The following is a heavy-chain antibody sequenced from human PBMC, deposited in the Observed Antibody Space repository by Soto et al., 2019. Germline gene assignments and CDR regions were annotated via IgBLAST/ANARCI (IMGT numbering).Heavy chain of an antibody. Sequence: SETLSLTCTVSGGSIRSGGYYWSWVRQNPRRGLEWIGNIYYSGNTYYNPSLKSRLTISVDTSKNQFSLNLSSVTAADTAVYYCARDRLMATAGTARHYFGLDVWGQGTTVPSP. CDR2: IYYSGNT. CDR1: GGSIRSGGYY. CDR3: ARDRLMATAGTARHYFGLDV. D-gene: IGHD5-18*01. J-gene: IGHJ6*02. V-gene: IGHV4-31*03.